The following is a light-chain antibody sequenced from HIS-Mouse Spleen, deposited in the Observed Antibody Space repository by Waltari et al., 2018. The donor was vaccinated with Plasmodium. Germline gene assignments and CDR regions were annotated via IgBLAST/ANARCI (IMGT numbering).Light chain of an antibody. V-gene: IGKV3-20*01. J-gene: IGKJ4*01. Sequence: EIVLPQSPGTLSLSPGERATLSCRASQSVSSSYLAWYQQKPGQAPRLLIYGASSRATGIPDMFSGSGSGTDFTLTISRLEPEDFAVYYCQQYGSSPRTFGGGTKVEIK. CDR3: QQYGSSPRT. CDR1: QSVSSSY. CDR2: GAS.